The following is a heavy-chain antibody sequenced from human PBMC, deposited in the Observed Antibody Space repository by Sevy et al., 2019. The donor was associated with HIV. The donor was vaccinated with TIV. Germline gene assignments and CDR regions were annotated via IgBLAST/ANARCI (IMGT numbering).Heavy chain of an antibody. Sequence: GGSLRLSCEASGFTFTSYWMAWVRQAPGKGLEWVASISLDGIEKYYVDSVKGRFTISRDNAKKSLFLQLNSLRGDDTAVYYCAKVTGHYVADHWGQGARVTVSS. D-gene: IGHD4-17*01. CDR3: AKVTGHYVADH. J-gene: IGHJ5*02. CDR1: GFTFTSYW. CDR2: ISLDGIEK. V-gene: IGHV3-7*03.